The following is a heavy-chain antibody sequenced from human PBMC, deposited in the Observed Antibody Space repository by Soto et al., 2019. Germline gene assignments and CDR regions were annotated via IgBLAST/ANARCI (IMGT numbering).Heavy chain of an antibody. J-gene: IGHJ4*02. Sequence: ASVKVSCKASGYTFTSYGISWVRQAPGQGLEWMGWISAYNGNTNYAQKLQGRVTMTTDTSTSTAYMELRSLRSDDTAVYYCARDGEYSSGWPQPQPFDYWGQGTLVTVSS. CDR3: ARDGEYSSGWPQPQPFDY. D-gene: IGHD6-19*01. CDR2: ISAYNGNT. V-gene: IGHV1-18*01. CDR1: GYTFTSYG.